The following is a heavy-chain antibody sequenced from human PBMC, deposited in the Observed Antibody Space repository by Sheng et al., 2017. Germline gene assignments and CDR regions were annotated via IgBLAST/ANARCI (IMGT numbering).Heavy chain of an antibody. Sequence: QVQLVQSGAEVKKPGASVKVSCKASGYTFTSYGISWVRQAPGQGLEWMGWISAYNGNTNYAQKLQGRVTMTTDTSTSTAYMELRSLRSDDTAVYYCARDRIAVAGFLLLLDYYMDVWGKGTTVTVSS. D-gene: IGHD6-19*01. CDR2: ISAYNGNT. V-gene: IGHV1-18*01. J-gene: IGHJ6*03. CDR3: ARDRIAVAGFLLLLDYYMDV. CDR1: GYTFTSYG.